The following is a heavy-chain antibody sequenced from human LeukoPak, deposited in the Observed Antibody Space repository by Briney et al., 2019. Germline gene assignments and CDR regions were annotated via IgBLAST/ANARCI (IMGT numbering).Heavy chain of an antibody. J-gene: IGHJ5*02. CDR3: ARTTYYYDSSGYPDNWFDP. CDR2: IYHSGST. V-gene: IGHV4-38-2*02. CDR1: GYSISSGYY. D-gene: IGHD3-22*01. Sequence: SETLSLTCTVSGYSISSGYYWGWIRQPPGKGLEWIGSIYHSGSTYYNPSLKSRVTISVDTSKNQFSLKLSSVTAADTAVYYCARTTYYYDSSGYPDNWFDPWGQGTLVTVSS.